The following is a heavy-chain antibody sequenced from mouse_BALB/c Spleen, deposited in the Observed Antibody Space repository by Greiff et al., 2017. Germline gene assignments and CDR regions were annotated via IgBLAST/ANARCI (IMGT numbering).Heavy chain of an antibody. D-gene: IGHD1-1*01. V-gene: IGHV2-9*02. CDR3: ARGGSSQAWFAY. Sequence: VQRVESGPGLVAPSQSLSITCTVSGFSLTSYGVHWVRQPPGKGLEWLGVIWAGGSTSYYSALMSRLSISKDNSKSQGFLKMNSLQTDDTAMDYCARGGSSQAWFAYWGQGTLVTVSA. CDR2: IWAGGST. CDR1: GFSLTSYG. J-gene: IGHJ3*01.